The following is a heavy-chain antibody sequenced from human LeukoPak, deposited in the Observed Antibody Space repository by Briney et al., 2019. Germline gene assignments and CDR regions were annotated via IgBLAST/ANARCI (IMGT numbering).Heavy chain of an antibody. J-gene: IGHJ6*03. CDR2: ISAYNGNT. V-gene: IGHV1-18*01. Sequence: ASVKVSCKASGYTFTSYGISWVRQAPGQGLEWMGWISAYNGNTNYAQKLQGRVTMTTDTSTSTAYMELRSLRSDDTAVYYCAREGAYGTGSYKTSYYYYYYMDVWGKGTTVTVSS. CDR3: AREGAYGTGSYKTSYYYYYYMDV. D-gene: IGHD3-10*01. CDR1: GYTFTSYG.